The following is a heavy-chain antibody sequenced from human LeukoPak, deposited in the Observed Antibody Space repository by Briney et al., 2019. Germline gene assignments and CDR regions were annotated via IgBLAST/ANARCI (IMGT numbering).Heavy chain of an antibody. J-gene: IGHJ4*02. Sequence: SETLSLTCTVSGGSISSGGYYWSWIRQPPGKGLEWIGYIYHSGSTYYNPSLKSRVTISVDTSKNQFSLKLSSVTAADTAVYYCARGAGADYGDYWGQGTLVTVSS. D-gene: IGHD4/OR15-4a*01. CDR1: GGSISSGGYY. CDR2: IYHSGST. V-gene: IGHV4-30-2*01. CDR3: ARGAGADYGDY.